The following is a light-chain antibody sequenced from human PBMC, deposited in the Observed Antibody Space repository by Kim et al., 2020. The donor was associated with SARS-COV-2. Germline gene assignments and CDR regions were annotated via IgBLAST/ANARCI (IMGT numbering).Light chain of an antibody. J-gene: IGLJ2*01. CDR1: SSNIGAGYD. CDR2: GNS. CDR3: QSYDSSLSAHVV. Sequence: QSVLTQPPSVSGAPGQRVTIPCTGSSSNIGAGYDVHWYQQLPGTAPKHLIYGNSNRPSGVPDRFSGSKSGTSASLAITGLQAEDEADYYCQSYDSSLSAHVVFGGGTKVTVL. V-gene: IGLV1-40*01.